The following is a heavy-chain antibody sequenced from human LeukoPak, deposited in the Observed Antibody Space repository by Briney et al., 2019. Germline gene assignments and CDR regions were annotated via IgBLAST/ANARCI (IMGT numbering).Heavy chain of an antibody. V-gene: IGHV1-46*01. Sequence: ASVKVSCKASGYTFTSYYMHWVRRAPGQGLEWMGIINPSGGSTSYAQKFQGRVTMTRDTSTSTVYMELSSLRSEDTAVYYCARRAYCTNGVCYRLGMDVWGQGTTVTVSS. CDR3: ARRAYCTNGVCYRLGMDV. CDR1: GYTFTSYY. D-gene: IGHD2-8*01. CDR2: INPSGGST. J-gene: IGHJ6*02.